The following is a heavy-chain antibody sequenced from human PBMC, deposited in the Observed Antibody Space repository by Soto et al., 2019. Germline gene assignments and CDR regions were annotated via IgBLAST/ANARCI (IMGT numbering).Heavy chain of an antibody. CDR1: GDTFTTYD. D-gene: IGHD2-15*01. J-gene: IGHJ6*01. CDR2: ITTYNDNT. CDR3: ARERGSSYEEILTGYY. V-gene: IGHV1-18*01. Sequence: ASVKVSCKASGDTFTTYDIGCVRQAPAQGLEWVGWITTYNDNTNYALNLQGSVTMNKDSSTKTEYIELSSQTADDTAVYYCARERGSSYEEILTGYY.